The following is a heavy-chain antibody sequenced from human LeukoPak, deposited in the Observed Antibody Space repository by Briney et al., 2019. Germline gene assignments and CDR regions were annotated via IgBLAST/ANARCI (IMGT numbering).Heavy chain of an antibody. V-gene: IGHV3-15*01. J-gene: IGHJ4*02. CDR1: GITFSNAW. CDR3: TAGSGGWYGFDH. D-gene: IGHD6-19*01. Sequence: GGSLRLSCAASGITFSNAWISWVRQAPGKGLEWVGRIKSKTDGGTTDYAAPVKGRFTISRDDSKHTVYLQMNSLKTEDTAVYYCTAGSGGWYGFDHWGQGTLVTVSS. CDR2: IKSKTDGGTT.